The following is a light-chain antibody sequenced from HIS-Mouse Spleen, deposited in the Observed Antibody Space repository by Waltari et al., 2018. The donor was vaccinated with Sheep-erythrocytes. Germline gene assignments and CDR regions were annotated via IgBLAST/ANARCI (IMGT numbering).Light chain of an antibody. V-gene: IGLV3-1*01. Sequence: SYELTQPPSVSVSPGQTASIPCSGDKLGDKYACWYQQKPGQSPVLVIYQDSQRPSGIPGRFSGSNSGNTATLTISGTQAMDEADYYCQAWDSSTAVFGGGTKLTVL. CDR3: QAWDSSTAV. J-gene: IGLJ2*01. CDR1: KLGDKY. CDR2: QDS.